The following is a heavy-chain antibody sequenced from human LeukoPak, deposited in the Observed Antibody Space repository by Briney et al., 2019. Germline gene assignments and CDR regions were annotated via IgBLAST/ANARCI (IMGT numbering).Heavy chain of an antibody. V-gene: IGHV1-2*02. CDR2: INPKTGGT. CDR3: ARDGRLTIFVRGIITEGSPPKN. J-gene: IGHJ4*02. CDR1: GYTFTYSY. D-gene: IGHD3-10*01. Sequence: ASVKVSCKASGYTFTYSYMHWVRQAPGQGLEWMGWINPKTGGTNYAQRFQGRVTMTGDTSIRTAYMELNSLRSDDTAVYYCARDGRLTIFVRGIITEGSPPKNWGQGTLVTVSS.